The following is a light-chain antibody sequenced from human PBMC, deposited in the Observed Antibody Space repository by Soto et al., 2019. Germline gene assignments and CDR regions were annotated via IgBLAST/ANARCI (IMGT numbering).Light chain of an antibody. J-gene: IGKJ2*01. CDR3: LQYGTLPYT. V-gene: IGKV3-20*01. CDR1: QSVRANY. CDR2: DAS. Sequence: DIVLTQSPGTLSLSPGEGATLSCRASQSVRANYVAWYQQKPGQAPRVLIYDASSGATGIPDRFSGSGSGTDFTLAISRLEPEDFAVYYCLQYGTLPYTFGQGTKVEIK.